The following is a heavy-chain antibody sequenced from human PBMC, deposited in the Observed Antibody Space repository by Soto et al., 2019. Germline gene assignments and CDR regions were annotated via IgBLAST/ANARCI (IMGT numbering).Heavy chain of an antibody. CDR2: IEPSDYYT. D-gene: IGHD1-26*01. CDR3: ARPSGQNAFDI. Sequence: GETLKSSGNGHGYSFTSYWSRWVRQRPGKGVEWMGRIEPSDYYTNYSPAVQVHDTITAYKYISTAYMQWSSRKASDTAMYYCARPSGQNAFDIWGQGTIVTVS. CDR1: GYSFTSYW. V-gene: IGHV5-10-1*01. J-gene: IGHJ3*02.